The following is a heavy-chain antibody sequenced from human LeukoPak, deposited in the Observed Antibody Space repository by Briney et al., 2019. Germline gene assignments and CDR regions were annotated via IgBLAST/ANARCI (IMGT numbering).Heavy chain of an antibody. CDR1: GGSISSSSYY. Sequence: SETLSLTCTVSGGSISSSSYYWGWIRQPPGKGLEWIGSIYYSGSTYYNPSLKSRVTISVDTSKNQFSLKLSSVTAADTAVYYCARHLDHARLVRGVITGPSYYFDYWGQGTLVTVSS. V-gene: IGHV4-39*01. J-gene: IGHJ4*02. CDR3: ARHLDHARLVRGVITGPSYYFDY. D-gene: IGHD3-10*01. CDR2: IYYSGST.